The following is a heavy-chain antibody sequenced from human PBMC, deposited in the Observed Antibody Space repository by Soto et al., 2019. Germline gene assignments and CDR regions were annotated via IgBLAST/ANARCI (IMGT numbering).Heavy chain of an antibody. J-gene: IGHJ3*02. CDR2: ISGSGGST. Sequence: GGSLGLSCAASGFTFSSYAMSWVRQAPGKGLEWVSAISGSGGSTYYADSVKGRFTISRDNSKNTLYLQMNSLRAEDRAVDYGANRGVITGEAGGHAFDIWGQGTMVTVSS. V-gene: IGHV3-23*01. CDR1: GFTFSSYA. D-gene: IGHD7-27*01. CDR3: ANRGVITGEAGGHAFDI.